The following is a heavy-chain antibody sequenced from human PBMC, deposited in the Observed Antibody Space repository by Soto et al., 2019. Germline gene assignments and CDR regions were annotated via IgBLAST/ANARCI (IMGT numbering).Heavy chain of an antibody. J-gene: IGHJ5*02. CDR2: ISGGGGGT. V-gene: IGHV3-23*01. Sequence: GGSLRLSCAVSGFTFNSYAMNWVRQAPGKGLEWVSSISGGGGGTYYADSLKGRLTISRDNSKSTLYLQMTNMDPVDTATYYCAYGDYVGNWFDPWGQGTLVTVSS. CDR1: GFTFNSYA. D-gene: IGHD4-17*01. CDR3: AYGDYVGNWFDP.